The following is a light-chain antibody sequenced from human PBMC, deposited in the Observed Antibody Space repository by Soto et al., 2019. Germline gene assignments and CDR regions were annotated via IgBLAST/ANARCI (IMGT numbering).Light chain of an antibody. Sequence: DIQITHFPATLSASVGDSVTITCRASQSISHWLAWYQQKPGKAPKFLIYDASSLESGLPSRFSGSGSGTELTLTISSLQPDDFATYYCQQYVRVLGTFGPGTKVDIK. J-gene: IGKJ1*01. V-gene: IGKV1-5*01. CDR3: QQYVRVLGT. CDR1: QSISHW. CDR2: DAS.